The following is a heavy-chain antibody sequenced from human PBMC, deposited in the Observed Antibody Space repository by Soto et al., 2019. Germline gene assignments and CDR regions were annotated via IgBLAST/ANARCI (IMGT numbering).Heavy chain of an antibody. J-gene: IGHJ5*02. D-gene: IGHD1-26*01. Sequence: GPSVKVPCKASGYTFTSYAMHWVRQSPGQRLEWMGWINAGNGNTKYSQKFQGRATMTTDTSTSTAYMELRSLRPDDTAVYYCARSVKGWEPFNYFDPWGQGTLVTVSS. CDR2: INAGNGNT. CDR3: ARSVKGWEPFNYFDP. CDR1: GYTFTSYA. V-gene: IGHV1-3*01.